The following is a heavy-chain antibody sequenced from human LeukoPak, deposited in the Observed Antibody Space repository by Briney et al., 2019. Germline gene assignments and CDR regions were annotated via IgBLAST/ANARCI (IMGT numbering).Heavy chain of an antibody. CDR3: ARDLEVRGVSYSFDY. V-gene: IGHV1-2*02. J-gene: IGHJ4*02. CDR2: INTNTGGT. CDR1: GYTFTGYY. Sequence: ASVKLSCKASGYTFTGYYMHWVRQAPGQGLEWMGWINTNTGGTNFAQKFQDRVTMTRDTSISTAYMELSRLRSDDTAVYYCARDLEVRGVSYSFDYWGQGTLVTVSS. D-gene: IGHD3-10*01.